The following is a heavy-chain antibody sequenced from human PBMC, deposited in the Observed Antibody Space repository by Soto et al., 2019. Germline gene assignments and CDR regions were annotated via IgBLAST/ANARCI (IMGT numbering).Heavy chain of an antibody. CDR2: ISSSAVYI. J-gene: IGHJ4*02. CDR3: VKGHRVLDN. V-gene: IGHV3-21*04. Sequence: EVQLVESGGGPVRPGGSLKLSCAASGFNFITYSLSWVRQAPGKGLEWVASISSSAVYIDYADSVKGRFTISRDNANNSLYLQMNSLKTEDTAVYYCVKGHRVLDNWGQGTLVIVSS. CDR1: GFNFITYS.